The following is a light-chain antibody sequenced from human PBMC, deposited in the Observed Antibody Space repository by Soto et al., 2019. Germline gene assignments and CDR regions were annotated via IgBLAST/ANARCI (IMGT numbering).Light chain of an antibody. J-gene: IGKJ2*01. CDR2: DDS. CDR3: QQYTSYSVNA. CDR1: QSISGW. V-gene: IGKV1-5*01. Sequence: DIQMTQSPYTLSPSVGDRVSITGRASQSISGWLACYQQKPWKAPKLLIYDDSSLESGVPSRFSCSGSGTEFSLTISRLKPDDFAPYSRQQYTSYSVNAFVQGTTLAIK.